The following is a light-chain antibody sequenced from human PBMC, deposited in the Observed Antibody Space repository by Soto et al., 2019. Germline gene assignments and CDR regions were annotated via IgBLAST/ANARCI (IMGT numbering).Light chain of an antibody. Sequence: EIVLTQSPVPLSLSPGERATLSCRASQTINNNYTAWYQQKPGLAPRLLIYSASSRATGIPDRFSGSGSATDFTLTISKVEPGDFAVYYCHQYGNSPGTFGQGTKVDIK. CDR2: SAS. V-gene: IGKV3-20*01. CDR1: QTINNNY. J-gene: IGKJ1*01. CDR3: HQYGNSPGT.